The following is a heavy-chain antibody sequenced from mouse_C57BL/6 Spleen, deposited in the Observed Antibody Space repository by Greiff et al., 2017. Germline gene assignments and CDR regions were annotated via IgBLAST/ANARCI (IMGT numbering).Heavy chain of an antibody. CDR2: IYPGNSDT. V-gene: IGHV1-5*01. CDR3: TLYAMDY. J-gene: IGHJ4*01. CDR1: GYTFTSYW. Sequence: EVQLQQSGPVLARPGASVKMSCKTSGYTFTSYWMHWVKQRPGQGLEWRGAIYPGNSDTSYNQKFKGKAKLTAVTSASTAYMELSSLTNEDSAVYYCTLYAMDYWGQGTSVTVSS.